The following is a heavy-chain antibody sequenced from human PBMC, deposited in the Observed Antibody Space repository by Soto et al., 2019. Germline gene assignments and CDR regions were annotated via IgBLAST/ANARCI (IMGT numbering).Heavy chain of an antibody. CDR3: ASRDPGTSVDY. Sequence: SETQSLTCTVSGGSISSYYWSWIRQPPGKGLEXIXXXYXTXTXNXXXXLKSRVTISLDKSENQFSLKVTSLPAADTAVYYCASRDPGTSVDYWGQGTLLTVSS. CDR2: XYXTXTX. D-gene: IGHD1-7*01. J-gene: IGHJ4*02. V-gene: IGHV4-4*09. CDR1: GGSISSYY.